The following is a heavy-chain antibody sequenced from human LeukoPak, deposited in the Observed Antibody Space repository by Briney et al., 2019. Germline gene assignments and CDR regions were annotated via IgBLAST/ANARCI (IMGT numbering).Heavy chain of an antibody. CDR3: ARGGPSIAAVATRNYFQH. V-gene: IGHV4-34*01. J-gene: IGHJ1*01. CDR1: GGSFSGYH. CDR2: INDRGST. D-gene: IGHD6-13*01. Sequence: SGTLSLTCAVYGGSFSGYHWSWIRQSSEKGLEWIGEINDRGSTNYNPSLKSRVTMSLDTSKNQFSLNLSSVTAADTALYYCARGGPSIAAVATRNYFQHWGQGTLVTVSS.